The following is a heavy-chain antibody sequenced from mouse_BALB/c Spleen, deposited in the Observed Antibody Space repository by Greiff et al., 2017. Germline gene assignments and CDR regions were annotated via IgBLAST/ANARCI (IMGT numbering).Heavy chain of an antibody. Sequence: DVKLVESGGGLVKPGGSLKLSCAASGFTFSSYAMSWVRQSPEKRLEWVAEISSGGSYTYYPDTVTGRFTISRDNAKNTLYLEMSSLRSEDTAMYYCARGALRAWFAYWGQGTLVTVSA. CDR3: ARGALRAWFAY. J-gene: IGHJ3*01. V-gene: IGHV5-9-4*01. CDR1: GFTFSSYA. CDR2: ISSGGSYT.